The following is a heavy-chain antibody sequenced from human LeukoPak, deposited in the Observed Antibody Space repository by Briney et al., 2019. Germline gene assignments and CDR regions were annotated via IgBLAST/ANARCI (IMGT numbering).Heavy chain of an antibody. V-gene: IGHV4-30-2*01. CDR1: GGSISSGSYY. CDR3: ARDEYSYGFGDHAFDI. J-gene: IGHJ3*02. CDR2: IYHSGST. D-gene: IGHD5-18*01. Sequence: PSETLSLTCTVSGGSISSGSYYWSWIRQTPGKGLEWIGYIYHSGSTYYNPYLKSRVTISVDRSKNQFSLKLSSVTAADTAVYYCARDEYSYGFGDHAFDIWGQGTMVTVSS.